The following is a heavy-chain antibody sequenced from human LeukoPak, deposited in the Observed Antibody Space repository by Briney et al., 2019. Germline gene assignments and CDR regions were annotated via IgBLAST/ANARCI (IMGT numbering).Heavy chain of an antibody. Sequence: ASVKVSCKASGYTFTGYYMHWVRQAPGQGLEWMGWINPNSGGTNYAQEFQGWVTMTRDTSISTAYMELSRLRSDDTAVYYCARGGLGGDSGIHHYYYYGMDVWGQGTTVTVSS. D-gene: IGHD2-21*02. CDR3: ARGGLGGDSGIHHYYYYGMDV. V-gene: IGHV1-2*04. J-gene: IGHJ6*02. CDR2: INPNSGGT. CDR1: GYTFTGYY.